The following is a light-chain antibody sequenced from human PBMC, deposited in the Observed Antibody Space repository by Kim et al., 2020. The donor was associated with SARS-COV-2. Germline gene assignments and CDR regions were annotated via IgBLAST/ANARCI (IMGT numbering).Light chain of an antibody. CDR2: NSN. V-gene: IGLV1-44*01. CDR1: RSNIGYHA. J-gene: IGLJ2*01. CDR3: AAWDDSLNGVF. Sequence: GQMVTISCSGSRSNIGYHAVSWYRQLPGTAPKLLIYNSNQRPSGVPDRFSGSKSGTSASLAIGGLQSEDEVDYYCAAWDDSLNGVFFGGGTQLTVL.